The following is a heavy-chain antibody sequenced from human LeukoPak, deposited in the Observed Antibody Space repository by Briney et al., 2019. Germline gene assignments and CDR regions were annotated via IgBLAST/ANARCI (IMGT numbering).Heavy chain of an antibody. CDR1: GDSVSSNRVA. CDR2: TYYRSKWYN. CDR3: AKVPDYYDYAMDV. D-gene: IGHD3-10*01. J-gene: IGHJ6*02. Sequence: SQTLSLTCAISGDSVSSNRVAWNWIRQSPSRGLEWLGRTYYRSKWYNDHAVFVKSRITINPDTSKNQFSLQLNSVTLEDTAVYYCAKVPDYYDYAMDVWGQGTTVTVSS. V-gene: IGHV6-1*01.